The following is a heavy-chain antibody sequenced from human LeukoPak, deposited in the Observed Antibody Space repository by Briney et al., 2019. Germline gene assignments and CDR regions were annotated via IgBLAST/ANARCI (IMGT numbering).Heavy chain of an antibody. Sequence: SQTLSLTCTVSGGSISSGSYYWSWIRQPAGKGLEWIGRIYTSGSTNYNPSLKSRVTISVDTSKNQFSLKLSSVTAADTAVYYCARDPIVAATNEDEDADYWGQGTLVTVSS. J-gene: IGHJ4*02. V-gene: IGHV4-61*02. CDR2: IYTSGST. D-gene: IGHD1-26*01. CDR1: GGSISSGSYY. CDR3: ARDPIVAATNEDEDADY.